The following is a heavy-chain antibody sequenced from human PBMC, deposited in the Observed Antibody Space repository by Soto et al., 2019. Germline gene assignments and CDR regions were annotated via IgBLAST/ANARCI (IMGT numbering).Heavy chain of an antibody. Sequence: PVKVFCKDSGYTFTSYGISWVRQAPGQGLEWMGWISAYNGNTNYAQKLQGRVTMTTDTSTSTAYMELRSLRSEDTAVYYCARPNGESIRYYHGMDVWGQWTTVTVSS. CDR1: GYTFTSYG. J-gene: IGHJ6*02. V-gene: IGHV1-18*01. CDR3: ARPNGESIRYYHGMDV. D-gene: IGHD3-10*01. CDR2: ISAYNGNT.